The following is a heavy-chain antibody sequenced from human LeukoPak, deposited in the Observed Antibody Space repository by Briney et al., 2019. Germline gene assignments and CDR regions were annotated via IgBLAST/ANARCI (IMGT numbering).Heavy chain of an antibody. J-gene: IGHJ4*02. V-gene: IGHV3-20*04. CDR3: ARDLDSSGYYPKGFFDY. CDR1: GFTFDDYG. CDR2: INWNGGST. D-gene: IGHD3-22*01. Sequence: GGSLRLSCAASGFTFDDYGMSWVRQAPGKGLEWASGINWNGGSTGYADSVKGRFTISRDKAKNSLYLQMNSLRAEDTALYYCARDLDSSGYYPKGFFDYWGQGALGTVSA.